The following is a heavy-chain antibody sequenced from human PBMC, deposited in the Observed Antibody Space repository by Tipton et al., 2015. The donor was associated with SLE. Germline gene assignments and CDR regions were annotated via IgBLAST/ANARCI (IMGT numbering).Heavy chain of an antibody. CDR3: AKDVGSGTYYSWFYFTS. V-gene: IGHV3-9*01. J-gene: IGHJ5*02. CDR2: ISWNSDSL. Sequence: SLRLSCSASGINFDDCAMHWVRQTPGKGLEWVSGISWNSDSLGYADSVRGRFTVSRDNAENSLYLQMDSLRAEDTALYYCAKDVGSGTYYSWFYFTSWGQGTHVAVSS. D-gene: IGHD3-10*01. CDR1: GINFDDCA.